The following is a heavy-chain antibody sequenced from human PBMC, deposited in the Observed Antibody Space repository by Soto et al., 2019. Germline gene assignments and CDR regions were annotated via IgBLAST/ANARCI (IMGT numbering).Heavy chain of an antibody. V-gene: IGHV3-21*01. CDR2: ISSSSSYI. D-gene: IGHD3-9*01. CDR3: ARAGLRYFDWFDY. Sequence: GGSLRLSCAASGFTFSSYSMNWVRQAPGKGLEWVSSISSSSSYIYYADSVKGRFTISRDNAKNSLYLQMNSLRAEDTAVYYCARAGLRYFDWFDYWGQGTLVTVSS. CDR1: GFTFSSYS. J-gene: IGHJ4*02.